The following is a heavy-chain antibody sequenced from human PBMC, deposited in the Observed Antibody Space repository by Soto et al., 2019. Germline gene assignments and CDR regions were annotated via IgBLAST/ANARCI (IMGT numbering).Heavy chain of an antibody. CDR3: ARGIAVAENYFDY. J-gene: IGHJ4*02. CDR2: IYHSGNT. V-gene: IGHV4-30-2*01. CDR1: GGSISSGGYS. D-gene: IGHD6-19*01. Sequence: SETLSLTCAVSGGSISSGGYSWSWIRQPPGKGLEWIGYIYHSGNTYYNPSLKSRVTISVDRSKNQFSLKLSSVTAADTAVYYCARGIAVAENYFDYWGQGTLVTV.